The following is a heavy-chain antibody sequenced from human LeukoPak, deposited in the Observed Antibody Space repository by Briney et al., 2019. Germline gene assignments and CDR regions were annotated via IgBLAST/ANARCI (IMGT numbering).Heavy chain of an antibody. J-gene: IGHJ5*02. V-gene: IGHV4-34*01. CDR1: GGTCDDYY. CDR3: ARGRDRSKAGDH. CDR2: IHPHGIF. D-gene: IGHD5-24*01. Sequence: SETLSLTCDVSGGTCDDYYCSWIRQPPGKGLEWIGEIHPHGIFYYNSSLMSRVTISIDTSKSQFSLRLTSVTAADTAFYYCARGRDRSKAGDHWGQGSLVTVSS.